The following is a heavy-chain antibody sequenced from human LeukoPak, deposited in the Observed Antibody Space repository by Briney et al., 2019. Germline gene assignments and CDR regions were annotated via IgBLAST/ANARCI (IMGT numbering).Heavy chain of an antibody. CDR1: GFTFSSYS. J-gene: IGHJ4*02. CDR2: ISSSSSYI. V-gene: IGHV3-21*01. CDR3: ARDRLYYYGSGSYSSF. D-gene: IGHD3-10*01. Sequence: GGSLRLSCAASGFTFSSYSMNWVRQAPGKGLEWVSSISSSSSYIYYADSVKGRFTISRDNAKNLLYLQMNSLRAEDTAVYYCARDRLYYYGSGSYSSFWGQGTLVTVSS.